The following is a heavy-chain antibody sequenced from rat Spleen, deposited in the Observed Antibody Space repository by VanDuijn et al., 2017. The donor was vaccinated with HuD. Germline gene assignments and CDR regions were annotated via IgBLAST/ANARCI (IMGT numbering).Heavy chain of an antibody. Sequence: EVQLVESGGGLVQPGRSLKISCAASGFTFSHYYMAWVRQAPTKGLEWVAYISTGGSTYYRDSVKGRFTVSRDNAKSTLYLQMDSLRSEDTATYYCARGHLTTHYWGQGVMVTVSS. D-gene: IGHD1-11*01. CDR3: ARGHLTTHY. J-gene: IGHJ2*01. CDR2: ISTGGST. CDR1: GFTFSHYY. V-gene: IGHV5-25*01.